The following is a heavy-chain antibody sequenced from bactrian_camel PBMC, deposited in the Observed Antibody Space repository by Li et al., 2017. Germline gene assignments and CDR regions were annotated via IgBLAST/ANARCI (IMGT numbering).Heavy chain of an antibody. CDR3: AARLACVGPICVCGYDRTDFDY. J-gene: IGHJ6*01. CDR1: GFTSNSCG. CDR2: IGTDGST. V-gene: IGHV3S53*01. D-gene: IGHD1*01. Sequence: HVQLVESGGGSVQAGGSLTLSCTAPGFTSNSCGMDWYRQAAGKQREWVSSIGTDGSTSYADSVKGRFTISRDNAKNTVSLQMNSLKPEDTAMYYCAARLACVGPICVCGYDRTDFDYWGQGTQVTVS.